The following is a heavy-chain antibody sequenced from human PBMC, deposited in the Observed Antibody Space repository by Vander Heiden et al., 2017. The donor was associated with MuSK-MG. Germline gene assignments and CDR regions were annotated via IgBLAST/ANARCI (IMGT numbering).Heavy chain of an antibody. CDR1: GFTFSSHS. J-gene: IGHJ5*02. V-gene: IGHV3-48*01. Sequence: EVQLVESGGGLVQPGGSLSLSCGAPGFTFSSHSINWVRQAPGKGLEWVSYISSSSSTIYYADSVKGRFTISRDNAKNSLYLQMNSLRAEDTAVYYCARTTYYYDSSGYYLSWFDPWGQGTLVTVSS. CDR2: ISSSSSTI. D-gene: IGHD3-22*01. CDR3: ARTTYYYDSSGYYLSWFDP.